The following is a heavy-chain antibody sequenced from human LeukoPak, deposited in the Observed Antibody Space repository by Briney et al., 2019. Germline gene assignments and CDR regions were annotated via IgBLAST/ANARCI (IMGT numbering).Heavy chain of an antibody. D-gene: IGHD1-1*01. Sequence: TTSETLSLTCAVSGGSISSSNWWSWVRQPPGKGLEWIGEIYHSGSTNYNPSLKSRVTISVDKSKNQFSLKLSSVTAADTAVYYCARVAGAHYYYYYMDVWGKGTTVTVSS. CDR2: IYHSGST. CDR1: GGSISSSNW. CDR3: ARVAGAHYYYYYMDV. V-gene: IGHV4-4*02. J-gene: IGHJ6*03.